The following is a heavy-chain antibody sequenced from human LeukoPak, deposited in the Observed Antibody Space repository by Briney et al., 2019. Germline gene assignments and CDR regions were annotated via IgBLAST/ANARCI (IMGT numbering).Heavy chain of an antibody. CDR2: INHSGST. D-gene: IGHD2-2*01. J-gene: IGHJ6*02. V-gene: IGHV4-34*08. CDR1: GFTFSSYS. Sequence: PGGSLRLSCAASGFTFSSYSMNWVRQPPGKGLEWIGEINHSGSTNYNPSLKSRVTISVDTSKNQFSLKLSSVTAADTAVYYCATSRGVLLWSFYGMDVWGQGTTVTVSS. CDR3: ATSRGVLLWSFYGMDV.